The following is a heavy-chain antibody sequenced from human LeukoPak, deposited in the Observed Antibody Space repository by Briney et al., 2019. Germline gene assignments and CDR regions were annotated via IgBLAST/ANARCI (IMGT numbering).Heavy chain of an antibody. CDR2: INPNSGGT. J-gene: IGHJ4*02. D-gene: IGHD1-26*01. CDR1: GYIFTGYY. CDR3: ARHPYSGSYHFVY. Sequence: GASVKVSCKASGYIFTGYYMHWVRQAPGQGLEWMGWINPNSGGTNSAQKFQGRVAMTRDTSISTAYMELSRLTSDDTAVYYCARHPYSGSYHFVYWGQGTLVTVSS. V-gene: IGHV1-2*02.